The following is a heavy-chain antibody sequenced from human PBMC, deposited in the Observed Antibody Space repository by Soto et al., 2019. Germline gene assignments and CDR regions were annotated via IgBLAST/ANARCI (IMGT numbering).Heavy chain of an antibody. J-gene: IGHJ5*02. V-gene: IGHV1-69*13. D-gene: IGHD2-15*01. CDR1: GGTFSSYA. Sequence: SVKVSCKASGGTFSSYAISRVRQAPGQGLEWMGGIIPIFGTANYAQKFQGRVTITADESTSTAYMELSSLRSEDTAVYYCARDIVVVVAAQPTAQYNWFDPWGQGTLVTVSS. CDR2: IIPIFGTA. CDR3: ARDIVVVVAAQPTAQYNWFDP.